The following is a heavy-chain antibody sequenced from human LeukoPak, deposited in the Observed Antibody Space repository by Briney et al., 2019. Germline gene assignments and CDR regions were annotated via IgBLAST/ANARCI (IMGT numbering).Heavy chain of an antibody. J-gene: IGHJ4*02. CDR2: IWYDGSNK. V-gene: IGHV3-33*01. CDR1: GFTFSSYG. D-gene: IGHD3-22*01. CDR3: ARGSGSYPYCYDY. Sequence: GRSLRLSCAASGFTFSSYGMHWVRQAPGKGLEWVAVIWYDGSNKYYADSVKGRFTISRDNSKNTLYLQMNSLRAEDTAVYYCARGSGSYPYCYDYWGQRTLVTVSS.